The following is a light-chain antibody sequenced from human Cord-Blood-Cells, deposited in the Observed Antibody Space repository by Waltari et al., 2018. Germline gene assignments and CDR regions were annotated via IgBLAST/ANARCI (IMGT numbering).Light chain of an antibody. J-gene: IGLJ3*02. V-gene: IGLV2-23*01. Sequence: QSALTQPASVSGSPVQSITISCTGTSSDVGCYNLVSWYQQPPGKAPKLMIYEGSKRPSGVSNRFSGSKSGNTASLTISGLQAEDEADYYCCSYAGSSTLVFGGGTKLTVL. CDR2: EGS. CDR1: SSDVGCYNL. CDR3: CSYAGSSTLV.